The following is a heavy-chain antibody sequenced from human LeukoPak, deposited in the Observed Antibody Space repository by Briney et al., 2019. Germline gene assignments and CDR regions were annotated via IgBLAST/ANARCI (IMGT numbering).Heavy chain of an antibody. V-gene: IGHV4-34*01. CDR3: ARPGVGGSGSYTF. Sequence: SETLSLTCAVYGGSFSGYYWSWIRQPPGKGLEWIGEINHSGSTNYNPSLKNRVTISVDTSKNQFSLKLSSVTAADTAVYYCARPGVGGSGSYTFWGQGTLVTVSS. D-gene: IGHD3-10*01. CDR1: GGSFSGYY. CDR2: INHSGST. J-gene: IGHJ4*02.